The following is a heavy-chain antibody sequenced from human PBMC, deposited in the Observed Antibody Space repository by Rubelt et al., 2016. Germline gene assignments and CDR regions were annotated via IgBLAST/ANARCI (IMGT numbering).Heavy chain of an antibody. CDR3: ASRSSGANSAFDR. D-gene: IGHD6-19*01. V-gene: IGHV3-21*02. CDR1: GFTFSSNA. Sequence: EVQLLESGGGLVQPGGSLRLSCTASGFTFSSNAMSWVRQAPGKGLEWVSSISSSSSYIYYADSVKGRFTISRDNAKNSLYLQMNSLRVEDTAVYHCASRSSGANSAFDRWGQGTQVTVSS. J-gene: IGHJ5*02. CDR2: ISSSSSYI.